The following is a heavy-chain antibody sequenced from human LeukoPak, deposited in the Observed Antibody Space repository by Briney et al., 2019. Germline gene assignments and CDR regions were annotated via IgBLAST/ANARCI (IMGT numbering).Heavy chain of an antibody. D-gene: IGHD1-26*01. V-gene: IGHV3-30*18. CDR3: AKDETSYVDKILSSAMDV. CDR2: ISYDGSNK. J-gene: IGHJ6*02. Sequence: GGSLRLSCAASGFTFSSYGMHWVRQAPGKGLEWVAVISYDGSNKYYADSVKGRFTISRDNSKSTLYLQMNSLRAEDTAVYYCAKDETSYVDKILSSAMDVWGQGTTVTVSS. CDR1: GFTFSSYG.